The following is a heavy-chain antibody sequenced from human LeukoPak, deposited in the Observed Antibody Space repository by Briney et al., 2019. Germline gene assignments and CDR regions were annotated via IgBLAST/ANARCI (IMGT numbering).Heavy chain of an antibody. CDR1: GFTFDDYA. D-gene: IGHD3-9*01. CDR3: AKQDILTGYYAYYYYYYGMDV. V-gene: IGHV3-43*02. Sequence: GGSLRLSCAASGFTFDDYAMHWVRHAPGKGLEWVSLISGDGGSTYYADSVKGRFTISRDNSKNSLYLQMNSLRTEDTALYYCAKQDILTGYYAYYYYYYGMDVWGQGTTVTVSS. J-gene: IGHJ6*02. CDR2: ISGDGGST.